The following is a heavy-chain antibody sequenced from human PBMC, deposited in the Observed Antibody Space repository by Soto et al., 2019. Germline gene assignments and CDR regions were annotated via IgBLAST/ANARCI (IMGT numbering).Heavy chain of an antibody. CDR1: GDTFSSHT. J-gene: IGHJ6*02. Sequence: QVQLVQSGAEVQRPWSSVKVSCKASGDTFSSHTIIAWVRQAPGQGLEWMGRVIPTLDILDYAQRFQDRVTITADTSTSTAYLELTSLTSEDTAIYDCARDEGGYNFGSDYGLDVWGQGTTVTVSS. CDR2: VIPTLDIL. D-gene: IGHD5-18*01. CDR3: ARDEGGYNFGSDYGLDV. V-gene: IGHV1-69*08.